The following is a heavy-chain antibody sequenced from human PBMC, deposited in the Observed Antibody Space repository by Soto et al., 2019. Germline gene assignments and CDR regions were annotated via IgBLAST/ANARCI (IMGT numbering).Heavy chain of an antibody. CDR2: IYYSGST. J-gene: IGHJ4*02. V-gene: IGHV4-59*01. CDR3: AGGDWNSLLAHYFDY. Sequence: KASETLSLTCTVSGGSISSYYWSWIRQPPGKGLEWIGYIYYSGSTNYNPSLKSRVTISVDTSKNQFSLKLSSVTAADTAVYYCAGGDWNSLLAHYFDYWGQGTLVTVSS. CDR1: GGSISSYY. D-gene: IGHD1-7*01.